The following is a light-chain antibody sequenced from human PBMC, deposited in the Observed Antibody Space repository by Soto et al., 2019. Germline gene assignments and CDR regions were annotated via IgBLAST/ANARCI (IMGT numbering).Light chain of an antibody. CDR1: QSVSSH. CDR3: QQRSNWSLT. J-gene: IGKJ4*01. Sequence: EIVLTQSPATLSLSPGERATLSCRASQSVSSHLAWYQQKPGQAPRLLIYEASNRATGIPARFSGSGSGTDFTLTISSLEPEDFAIYYCQQRSNWSLTFGGGTKVEI. CDR2: EAS. V-gene: IGKV3-11*01.